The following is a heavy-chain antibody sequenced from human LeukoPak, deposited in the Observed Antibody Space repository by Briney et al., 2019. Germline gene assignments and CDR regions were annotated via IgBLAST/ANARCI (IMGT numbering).Heavy chain of an antibody. CDR1: GYTFTDYY. D-gene: IGHD1-1*01. CDR2: INPNSGGT. Sequence: ASVKVSCKASGYTFTDYYIYWVRQATGQGLEWMGWINPNSGGTDYAQSFQSRVTMTRDTSISTAYMELSSLRSDDTAVYYCAKRTGTTSGYSYWGQGTLVTVSS. J-gene: IGHJ4*02. V-gene: IGHV1-2*02. CDR3: AKRTGTTSGYSY.